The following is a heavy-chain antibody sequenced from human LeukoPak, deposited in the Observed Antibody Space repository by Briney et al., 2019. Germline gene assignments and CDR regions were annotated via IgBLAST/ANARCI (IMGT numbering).Heavy chain of an antibody. D-gene: IGHD6-19*01. V-gene: IGHV4-34*01. CDR1: GGSFSGYY. CDR2: INHRGST. Sequence: PSETLSLTCAVYGGSFSGYYWSWIRQPPGKGLEWIGEINHRGSTNYNPSLKSRVTISVDTSKNQFSLQLNSVTPEDTAVYYCARDLRNRYSSGWYYFDYWGQGTLVTVSS. CDR3: ARDLRNRYSSGWYYFDY. J-gene: IGHJ4*02.